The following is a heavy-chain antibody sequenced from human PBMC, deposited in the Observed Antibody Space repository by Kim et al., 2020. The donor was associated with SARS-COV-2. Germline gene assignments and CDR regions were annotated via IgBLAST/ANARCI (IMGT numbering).Heavy chain of an antibody. CDR2: ISGTGGST. J-gene: IGHJ4*02. V-gene: IGHV3-23*01. D-gene: IGHD1-26*01. Sequence: GGSLRLSCAASGLTFSTYALTWVRQAPGKGLQWVSTISGTGGSTYYANSVKGRFTISRDNSKNTLYLQMNSLRAEDTAVYYCAKGGTSGSDFDCWGQGTLVTVSS. CDR3: AKGGTSGSDFDC. CDR1: GLTFSTYA.